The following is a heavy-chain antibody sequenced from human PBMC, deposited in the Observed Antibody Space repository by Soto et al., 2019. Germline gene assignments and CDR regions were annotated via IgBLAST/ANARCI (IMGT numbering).Heavy chain of an antibody. V-gene: IGHV4-34*01. J-gene: IGHJ4*02. D-gene: IGHD2-21*02. CDR1: GGSFSGYY. CDR2: INHSGST. CDR3: ARIRKNCGGDCYALEY. Sequence: PSETLSLTCAVYGGSFSGYYWSWIRQPPGKGLEWIGEINHSGSTNYNPSLKSRVTISVDTSKNQFSLKLSSVTAADTAMYYCARIRKNCGGDCYALEYWGPGTLVTVSS.